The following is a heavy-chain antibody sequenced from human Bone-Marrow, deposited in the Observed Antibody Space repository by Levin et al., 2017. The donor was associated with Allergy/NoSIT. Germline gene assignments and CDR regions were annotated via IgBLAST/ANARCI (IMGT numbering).Heavy chain of an antibody. CDR3: ARLRAYGGLITETLDF. CDR2: IHPGDSET. CDR1: GFSFRNYC. D-gene: IGHD4-23*01. J-gene: IGHJ4*02. Sequence: TTGGSLRLSCQGSGFSFRNYCIGWVRQMPGKGLEWMGIIHPGDSETIYNPSFQGRVTISADNSITTAYLQWSSLQASDTAMYYCARLRAYGGLITETLDFWGQGTLVTVSS. V-gene: IGHV5-51*01.